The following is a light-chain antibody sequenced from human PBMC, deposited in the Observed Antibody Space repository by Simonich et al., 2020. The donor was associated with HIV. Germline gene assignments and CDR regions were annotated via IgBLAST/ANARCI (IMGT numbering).Light chain of an antibody. CDR1: QGISSW. Sequence: DIQMTQSPSSVSASVGDRVTITCRASQGISSWLAWYQHKPGKDPKLLIYAASSLQSGVPSRFSGSGSGTDFTLTISSLQPEDFATYYCQQSYSTPPTFGQGTKVEIK. CDR2: AAS. V-gene: IGKV1-12*01. CDR3: QQSYSTPPT. J-gene: IGKJ1*01.